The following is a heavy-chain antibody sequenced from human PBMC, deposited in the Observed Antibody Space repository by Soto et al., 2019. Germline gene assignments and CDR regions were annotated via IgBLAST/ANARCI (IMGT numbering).Heavy chain of an antibody. CDR2: IYYSGST. V-gene: IGHV4-39*01. D-gene: IGHD2-15*01. CDR1: GSSISSSSYY. Sequence: SETLSLTCTVSGSSISSSSYYWGWIRQPPGKGLEWIGSIYYSGSTYYNPSLKSRVTISVDTSKNQFSLKLSSVTAADTAVYYCARLLEYYGMDVWGQGTTVTVSS. J-gene: IGHJ6*02. CDR3: ARLLEYYGMDV.